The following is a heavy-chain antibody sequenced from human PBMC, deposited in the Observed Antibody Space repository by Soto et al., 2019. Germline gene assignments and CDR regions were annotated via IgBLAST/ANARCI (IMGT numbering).Heavy chain of an antibody. J-gene: IGHJ4*02. D-gene: IGHD1-26*01. CDR3: AKDLSGSYYSFQFDY. CDR2: ISYDGSNK. Sequence: ESGGGVVQPGRSLRLSCAASGFTFSSYGMHWVRQAPGKGLEWVAVISYDGSNKYYADSVKGRFTISRDNSKNTLYLQMNSLRAEDTAVYYCAKDLSGSYYSFQFDYWGQGTLVTVSS. CDR1: GFTFSSYG. V-gene: IGHV3-30*18.